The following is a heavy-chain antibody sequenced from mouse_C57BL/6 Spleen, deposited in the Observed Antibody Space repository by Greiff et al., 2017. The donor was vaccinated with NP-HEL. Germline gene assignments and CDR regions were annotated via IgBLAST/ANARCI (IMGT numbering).Heavy chain of an antibody. J-gene: IGHJ2*01. CDR2: IYPGNSDT. V-gene: IGHV1-5*01. CDR3: TRTGNAGYYFDY. Sequence: EVQLQQSGTVLARPGASVKMSCKTSGYTFTSYWTHWVKQRPGQGLEWIGAIYPGNSDTSYNQKFKGKAKLTAVTSASAAYMELSSLTNEDSAVYYCTRTGNAGYYFDYWGQGTTLTVSS. CDR1: GYTFTSYW. D-gene: IGHD2-3*01.